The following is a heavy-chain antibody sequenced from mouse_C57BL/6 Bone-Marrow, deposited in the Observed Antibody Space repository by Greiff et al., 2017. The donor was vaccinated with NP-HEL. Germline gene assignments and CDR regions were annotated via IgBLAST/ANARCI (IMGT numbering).Heavy chain of an antibody. J-gene: IGHJ4*01. V-gene: IGHV14-3*01. CDR1: GSNIKNTY. CDR2: TDPANGNT. D-gene: IGHD2-1*01. CDR3: ASNYEGVDY. Sequence: VQLQQSVAEPVRPGASVKLSRTASGSNIKNTYTHSVKQRPEQPLEWIGRTDPANGNTKYAPKFQGKATITADTSSNTAYLQPSSLTSEDTAIYYCASNYEGVDYWGQGTSVTVSS.